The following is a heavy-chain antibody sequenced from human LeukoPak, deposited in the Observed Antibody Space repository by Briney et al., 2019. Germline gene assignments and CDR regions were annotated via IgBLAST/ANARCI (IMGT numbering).Heavy chain of an antibody. V-gene: IGHV4-31*03. CDR1: GGSISSGGYY. CDR3: ARDTCSGGSCYWGY. D-gene: IGHD2-15*01. CDR2: IYYSGST. J-gene: IGHJ4*02. Sequence: SQTLSLTCTVSGGSISSGGYYWSWIRQHPGEGLEGVGYIYYSGSTYYNPSLKSRVTISVDTSKNQFSLKLSSVTAADTAVYYCARDTCSGGSCYWGYWGQGTLVTVSS.